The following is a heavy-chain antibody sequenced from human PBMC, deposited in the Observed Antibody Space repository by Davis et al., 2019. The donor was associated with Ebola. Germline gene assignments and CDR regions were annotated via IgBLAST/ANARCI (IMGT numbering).Heavy chain of an antibody. CDR1: GGTFSSYT. Sequence: AASVKVSCKASGGTFSSYTISWVRQAPGQGLEWMGRIIPILGIANYAQKFQGRVTITADKSTSTAYMELSSLRAEDTALYHCARFITFGGVIVEWLAFDIWGQGTMVTVSS. D-gene: IGHD3-16*02. V-gene: IGHV1-69*02. CDR3: ARFITFGGVIVEWLAFDI. J-gene: IGHJ3*02. CDR2: IIPILGIA.